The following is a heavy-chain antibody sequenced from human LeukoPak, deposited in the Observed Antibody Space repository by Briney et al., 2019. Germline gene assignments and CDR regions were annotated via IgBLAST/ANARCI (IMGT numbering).Heavy chain of an antibody. CDR3: ARGKGSSWFDY. CDR2: VDPKSGGT. V-gene: IGHV1-2*02. D-gene: IGHD6-13*01. CDR1: GYTFTDWY. J-gene: IGHJ4*02. Sequence: ASVKVSCKVSGYTFTDWYMHWVRQAPGQGLEWMGWVDPKSGGTTYRQKFRGRVTMTRDTSISTVYMDLSSLRSDDTAFYYCARGKGSSWFDYWGQGTLVTVSS.